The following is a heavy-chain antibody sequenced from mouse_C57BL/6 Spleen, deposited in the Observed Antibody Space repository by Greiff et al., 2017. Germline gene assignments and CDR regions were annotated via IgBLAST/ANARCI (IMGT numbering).Heavy chain of an antibody. CDR3: ARSPYGNYLAWFAY. Sequence: EVKLQQSGPVLVKPGASVKMSCKASGYTFTDYYMNWVKQSPGKSLEWIGVINPYNGGTSYNQKFKGKATLTVDKSSSTAYMELNSLTSEDSAISYCARSPYGNYLAWFAYWGQGTLVTVSA. CDR2: INPYNGGT. D-gene: IGHD2-1*01. CDR1: GYTFTDYY. V-gene: IGHV1-19*01. J-gene: IGHJ3*01.